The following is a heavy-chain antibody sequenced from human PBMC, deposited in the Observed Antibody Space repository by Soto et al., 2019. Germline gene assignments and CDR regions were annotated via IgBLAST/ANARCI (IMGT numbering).Heavy chain of an antibody. CDR2: ISYDGSNK. V-gene: IGHV3-30*18. CDR3: AKDRSAYYYDSSGYYYN. Sequence: GGSLRLSCAASGFTVSSYGMHWVRQAPGKGLEWVAVISYDGSNKYYADSVKGRFTISRDNSKNTLYLQMNSLRAEDTAVYYCAKDRSAYYYDSSGYYYNWGQGTLVTVSS. CDR1: GFTVSSYG. J-gene: IGHJ4*02. D-gene: IGHD3-22*01.